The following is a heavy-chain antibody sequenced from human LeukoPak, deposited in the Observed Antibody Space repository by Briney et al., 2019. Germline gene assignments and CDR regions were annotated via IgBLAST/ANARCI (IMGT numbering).Heavy chain of an antibody. J-gene: IGHJ5*02. V-gene: IGHV4-61*02. CDR1: GGSISSGSYY. Sequence: TLSLTCTVSGGSISSGSYYWSWIRQPAGKGLEWIGRIYTSGSTNSNPSLKSRVTISVDTSKNQFSLKLSSVTAADTAVYYCARGRPGYSSGWTQPPNWFDPWGQGTLVTVSS. CDR3: ARGRPGYSSGWTQPPNWFDP. D-gene: IGHD6-19*01. CDR2: IYTSGST.